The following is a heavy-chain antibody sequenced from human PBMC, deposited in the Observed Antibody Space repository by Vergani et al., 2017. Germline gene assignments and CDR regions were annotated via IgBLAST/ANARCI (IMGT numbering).Heavy chain of an antibody. CDR1: GFTFSSYS. Sequence: EVQLVESGGGLVQPGGSLRLSCAASGFTFSSYSMNWVRQAPGKGLEWVSYISSSSSTIYYADSVKGRFTISRDNAKNSLYLQMNSLRAEDTAVYYCARGLRIGTVYYGMDVGGQGTTVTVSS. CDR3: ARGLRIGTVYYGMDV. D-gene: IGHD6-13*01. CDR2: ISSSSSTI. J-gene: IGHJ6*02. V-gene: IGHV3-48*04.